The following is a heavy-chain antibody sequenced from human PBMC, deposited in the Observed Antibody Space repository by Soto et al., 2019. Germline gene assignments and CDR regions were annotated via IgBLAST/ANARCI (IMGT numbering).Heavy chain of an antibody. CDR1: GGPFSGYY. CDR2: INYSGKT. CDR3: ARGRHGSSPWLSAFDI. J-gene: IGHJ3*02. D-gene: IGHD6-13*01. V-gene: IGHV4-34*01. Sequence: QVQLQEWGAGLLKPSETLALTCAVHGGPFSGYYWTWIRQPPGKGLEWVGEINYSGKTNYSPSLKSRVIIFIDTSKNQFSLILNSVTAADTAMYYCARGRHGSSPWLSAFDIWGQGTMVTVSS.